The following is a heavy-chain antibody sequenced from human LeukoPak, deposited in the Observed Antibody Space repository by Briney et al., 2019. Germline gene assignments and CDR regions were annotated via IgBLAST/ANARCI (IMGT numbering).Heavy chain of an antibody. D-gene: IGHD3-9*01. J-gene: IGHJ6*02. CDR1: GGTFSSYA. Sequence: ASVKVSCKASGGTFSSYAISWVRPAPGQGLEWMGGIIPIFGTANYAQKFQGRVMITADESTSTAYMELSSLRSEDTAVYYCARAVRMLRYFDWLSQYYYYGMDVWGQGTTVTVSS. CDR3: ARAVRMLRYFDWLSQYYYYGMDV. V-gene: IGHV1-69*13. CDR2: IIPIFGTA.